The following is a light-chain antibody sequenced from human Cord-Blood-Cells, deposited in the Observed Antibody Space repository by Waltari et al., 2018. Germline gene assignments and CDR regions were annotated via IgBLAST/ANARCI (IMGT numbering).Light chain of an antibody. Sequence: AIRMTQSPSSFSASTGDRVTITCRASQGISSHLAWYQQKPGKAPNLLIYAASTLQSGVPSRFSGSGSGTDFTLTISCLQSEDFATYYCQQYYSYPRGFGPGTKVDIK. CDR1: QGISSH. J-gene: IGKJ3*01. V-gene: IGKV1-8*01. CDR3: QQYYSYPRG. CDR2: AAS.